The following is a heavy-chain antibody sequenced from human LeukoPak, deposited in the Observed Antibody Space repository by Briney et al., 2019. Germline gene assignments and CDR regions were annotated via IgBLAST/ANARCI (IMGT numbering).Heavy chain of an antibody. J-gene: IGHJ4*02. D-gene: IGHD4-17*01. Sequence: SETLSLTCIVSGGSISSYYWSWIRQPPGKGLEWIGCIYYSGSTNYNPSLKSRVTISVDTSKNQFSLKLSSVTAADTAVYYCARAGDYGDYFDYWGQGTLVTVSS. CDR2: IYYSGST. CDR1: GGSISSYY. V-gene: IGHV4-59*01. CDR3: ARAGDYGDYFDY.